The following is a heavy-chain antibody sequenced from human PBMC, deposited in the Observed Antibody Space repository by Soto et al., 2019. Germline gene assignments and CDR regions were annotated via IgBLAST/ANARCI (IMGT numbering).Heavy chain of an antibody. V-gene: IGHV2-5*02. J-gene: IGHJ4*02. CDR1: GFSLSTRGVA. CDR2: IYWDEDK. D-gene: IGHD5-12*01. CDR3: AHRPRGYAYYFDY. Sequence: QITLKESGPTLVKPTQTLTLTCTFSGFSLSTRGVAVGWFRQPPGKALEWLALIYWDEDKWYSPSLKSRLTITDDTSKTQVVLTNTNMDPVDTATYYCAHRPRGYAYYFDYWGQGTLVTVSS.